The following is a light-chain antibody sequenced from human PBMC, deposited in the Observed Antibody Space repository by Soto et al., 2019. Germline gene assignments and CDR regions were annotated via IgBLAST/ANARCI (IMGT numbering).Light chain of an antibody. CDR1: QSVSNY. CDR3: QQHSNWPLT. V-gene: IGKV3-11*01. J-gene: IGKJ4*01. Sequence: EIMLTQSTPTLSLSPGVTATRPCRASQSVSNYLFWFQQKPGQAPRLLIYDASDRATGIPARFSASGSGTDFTLTISSLEPEDFAVYYCQQHSNWPLTFGGGTKVDIK. CDR2: DAS.